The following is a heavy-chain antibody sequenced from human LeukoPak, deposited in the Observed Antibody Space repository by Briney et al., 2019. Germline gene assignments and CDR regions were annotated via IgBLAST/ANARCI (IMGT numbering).Heavy chain of an antibody. V-gene: IGHV3-11*01. CDR2: ISSSGSTI. CDR3: ASTLDVAAAGNFDY. Sequence: PGGSLRLSCAASGFTFSDYYMSWIRQAPGKGREWVSYISSSGSTIYYADSVKGRFTISRDNAKNSLYLQMNSLRAEDTAVYYCASTLDVAAAGNFDYWGQGTLVTVSS. J-gene: IGHJ4*02. D-gene: IGHD6-13*01. CDR1: GFTFSDYY.